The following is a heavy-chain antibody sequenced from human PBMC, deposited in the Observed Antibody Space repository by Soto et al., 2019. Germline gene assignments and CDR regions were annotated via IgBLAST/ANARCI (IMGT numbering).Heavy chain of an antibody. CDR2: ISSSSSYI. D-gene: IGHD2-2*01. V-gene: IGHV3-21*01. J-gene: IGHJ3*01. CDR3: ANGGVPAAIKN. Sequence: GGSLRLSCAASGFTFSSYSMNWVRQAPGKGLEWVSSISSSSSYIYYADSVKGRFTISRDNAKNSLYLQMNSLRAEDTAVYYCANGGVPAAIKNWGQGTMVTVSS. CDR1: GFTFSSYS.